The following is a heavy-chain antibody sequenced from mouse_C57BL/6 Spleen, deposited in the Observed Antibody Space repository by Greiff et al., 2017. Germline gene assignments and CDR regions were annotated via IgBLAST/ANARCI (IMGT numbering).Heavy chain of an antibody. CDR1: GYTFTSYW. V-gene: IGHV1-55*01. Sequence: QVQLQQPGAELVKPGASVKMSCKASGYTFTSYWITWVKQRPGKGLEWIGDIYPGSGSTNYNEKFKSKATLTVDTSSSTAYMQLSSLTSEDSAVYYCARDYGYYYAMDYWGQGTSVTVSS. J-gene: IGHJ4*01. CDR3: ARDYGYYYAMDY. CDR2: IYPGSGST. D-gene: IGHD1-1*01.